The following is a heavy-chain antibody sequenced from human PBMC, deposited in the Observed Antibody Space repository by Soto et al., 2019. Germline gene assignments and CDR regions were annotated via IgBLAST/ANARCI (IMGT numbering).Heavy chain of an antibody. J-gene: IGHJ5*02. D-gene: IGHD1-20*01. Sequence: QVQLVQSGAEVKKPGASVKVSCKASGYSFSEYDINWGRQATGQGPEWMGWMNPNSGNTGYAQKFQGRVTMTRNTYINTAYMELSSLGSEDTAVYYCARDNRYNWNDEGWFDPWGQGTLVTVSS. CDR2: MNPNSGNT. V-gene: IGHV1-8*01. CDR1: GYSFSEYD. CDR3: ARDNRYNWNDEGWFDP.